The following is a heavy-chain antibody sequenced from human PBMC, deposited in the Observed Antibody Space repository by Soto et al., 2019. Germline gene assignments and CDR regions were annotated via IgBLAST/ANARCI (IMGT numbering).Heavy chain of an antibody. J-gene: IGHJ5*02. CDR3: ARDRWFDP. CDR1: GGSISSYY. Sequence: PSETLSLTCTVSGGSISSYYWSWIRQPPGKGLEWIGYIYYSGSTNYNPSLKSRVTISVDTSKNQFSLKLSSVTAADTAVYYCARDRWFDPWGQGTLDTVSS. CDR2: IYYSGST. V-gene: IGHV4-59*01.